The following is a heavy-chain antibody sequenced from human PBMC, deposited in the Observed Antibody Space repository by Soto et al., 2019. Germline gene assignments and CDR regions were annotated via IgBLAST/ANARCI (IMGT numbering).Heavy chain of an antibody. Sequence: EVQLVESGGGLVQPGGSLRLSCAASGLTFSSYSMNWVRQAPGKGLEWVSYISSSSSTIYYADSVKGRFTISRDNAKNSLYLQMNSLRDEDTAVYYCARDRPLYYYDSSGPRVVEYFQHWGQGTLVTVSS. CDR3: ARDRPLYYYDSSGPRVVEYFQH. CDR1: GLTFSSYS. V-gene: IGHV3-48*02. J-gene: IGHJ1*01. CDR2: ISSSSSTI. D-gene: IGHD3-22*01.